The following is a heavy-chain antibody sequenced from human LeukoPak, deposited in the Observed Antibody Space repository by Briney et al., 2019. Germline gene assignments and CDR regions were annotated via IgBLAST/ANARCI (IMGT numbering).Heavy chain of an antibody. D-gene: IGHD3-10*01. CDR1: GFTFNNYA. Sequence: GGSLRLSCAASGFTFNNYAMSWVRQAPGKGLEWVSSISSSSSYIYYADSVKGRFTISRDNAKNSLYLQMNSLRAEDTAVYYCARDHYYGSGIDYWGQGTLVTASS. CDR3: ARDHYYGSGIDY. V-gene: IGHV3-21*01. CDR2: ISSSSSYI. J-gene: IGHJ4*02.